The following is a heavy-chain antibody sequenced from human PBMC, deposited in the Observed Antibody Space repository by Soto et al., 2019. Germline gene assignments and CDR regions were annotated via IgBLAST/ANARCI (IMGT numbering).Heavy chain of an antibody. D-gene: IGHD3-3*01. V-gene: IGHV6-1*01. CDR2: TYYRSKWYN. Sequence: SQTLSLTCAISGDSVFSNSAAWNWIRQSPSRGLEWLGRTYYRSKWYNDYAVSVKSRIIISPDTSKNQFSLQLNSVTPEDTAVYYCARDEYYDCWSGYLVGMDVWGQGTTVTVSS. CDR3: ARDEYYDCWSGYLVGMDV. CDR1: GDSVFSNSAA. J-gene: IGHJ6*02.